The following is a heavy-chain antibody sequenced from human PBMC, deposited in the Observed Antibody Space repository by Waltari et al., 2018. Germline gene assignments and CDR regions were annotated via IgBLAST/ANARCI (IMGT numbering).Heavy chain of an antibody. CDR3: AKDRAYYYDSSGYYDY. CDR2: IVGGGGST. Sequence: EVQLLESGGGLVQPGGSLRLSCAASGFTFSSYAMSWVRQAPGKGLEWVSAIVGGGGSTYYADAVRGRFTSSRDNTKSTLYLQMNSLRAEDTAVYYCAKDRAYYYDSSGYYDYWGQGTLVTVSS. CDR1: GFTFSSYA. D-gene: IGHD3-22*01. J-gene: IGHJ4*02. V-gene: IGHV3-23*01.